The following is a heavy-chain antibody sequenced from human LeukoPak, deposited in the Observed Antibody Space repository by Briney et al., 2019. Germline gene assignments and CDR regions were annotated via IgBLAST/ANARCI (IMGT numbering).Heavy chain of an antibody. CDR1: GFSFISYV. CDR2: ISDDGRNK. CDR3: AKRPSDYGDYVTYFDY. J-gene: IGHJ4*02. D-gene: IGHD4-17*01. V-gene: IGHV3-30*18. Sequence: PGGSLRLSCAASGFSFISYVMHWVRQAPGKGLEGVGVISDDGRNKKYADSVKGRFTISRDNSKDTLYLQMNSLRDEDTAVYYCAKRPSDYGDYVTYFDYWGQGTLVTVPS.